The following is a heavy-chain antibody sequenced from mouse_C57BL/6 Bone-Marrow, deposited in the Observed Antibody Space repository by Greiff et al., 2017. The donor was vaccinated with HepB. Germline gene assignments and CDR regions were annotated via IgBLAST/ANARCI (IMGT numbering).Heavy chain of an antibody. CDR2: IHPSDSDT. J-gene: IGHJ2*01. V-gene: IGHV1-74*01. D-gene: IGHD1-1*01. Sequence: VQLQQPGAELVKPGASVKLSCKASGYTFTSYWMHWVKQRPGQGLEWIGMIHPSDSDTNYNEKFKGKATLTVDKSSSTAYMKLSSLTSEDSAVYYCAICNGSSRDYWGQGTALTVSA. CDR3: AICNGSSRDY. CDR1: GYTFTSYW.